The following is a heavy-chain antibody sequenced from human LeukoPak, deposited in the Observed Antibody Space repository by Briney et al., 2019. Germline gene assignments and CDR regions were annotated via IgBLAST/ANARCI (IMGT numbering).Heavy chain of an antibody. CDR2: IIPILGIA. V-gene: IGHV1-69*10. Sequence: GASVMVSCTASGGTFSSYAISWVRQAPGQGLEWMGGIIPILGIANYAQKFQGRVTITADKSTSTAYMELSSLRSEDTAVYYCARDRLDSSGWYPDYYGMDVWGQGTTVTVSS. D-gene: IGHD6-19*01. J-gene: IGHJ6*02. CDR3: ARDRLDSSGWYPDYYGMDV. CDR1: GGTFSSYA.